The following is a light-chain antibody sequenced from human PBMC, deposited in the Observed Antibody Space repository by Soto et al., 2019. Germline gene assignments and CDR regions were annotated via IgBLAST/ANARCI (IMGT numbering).Light chain of an antibody. J-gene: IGKJ5*01. CDR1: QDISVY. V-gene: IGKV1-27*01. CDR3: QKFNTAPLT. CDR2: SAS. Sequence: DIQMTQSPSSLSASVGDRVTITCRASQDISVYLAWYQQKPGKVPKLLIYSASTLQSWVPYRFSGSGSGTDFTLTISRLQPEDVATYFCQKFNTAPLTFVQGTRLEIK.